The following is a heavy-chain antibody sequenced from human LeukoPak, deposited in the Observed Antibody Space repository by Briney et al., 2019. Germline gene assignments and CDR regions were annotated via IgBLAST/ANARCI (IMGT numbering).Heavy chain of an antibody. CDR2: IYYSGST. V-gene: IGHV4-61*05. Sequence: SETLSLTCTVSGGSISSSSYYWGWIRQPPGKGLEWIGYIYYSGSTNYNPSLKSRVTTSVDTSKNQFSLKLSSVTAADTAVYXXXGAAAGYYYYGMDVWGQGTTVTVSS. D-gene: IGHD6-13*01. J-gene: IGHJ6*02. CDR3: XGAAAGYYYYGMDV. CDR1: GGSISSSSYY.